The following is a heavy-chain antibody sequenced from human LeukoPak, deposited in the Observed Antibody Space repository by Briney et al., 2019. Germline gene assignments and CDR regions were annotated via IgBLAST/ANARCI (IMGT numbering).Heavy chain of an antibody. V-gene: IGHV4-34*01. CDR2: INHSGSI. Sequence: KPSETLSLTCAVYGGSFSGYYWSWIRQPPGKGLEWIGEINHSGSINYNPSLKSRVTISVDTSKNQFSLKLSSVTAADTAVYYCARRGLRYFDWFNWGQGTLVTVSS. D-gene: IGHD3-9*01. CDR1: GGSFSGYY. CDR3: ARRGLRYFDWFN. J-gene: IGHJ4*02.